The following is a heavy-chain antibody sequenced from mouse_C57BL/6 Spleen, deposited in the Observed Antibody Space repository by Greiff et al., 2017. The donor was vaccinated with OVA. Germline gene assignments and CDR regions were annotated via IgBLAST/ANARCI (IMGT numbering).Heavy chain of an antibody. CDR1: GYSITSGYD. CDR3: ARGIDSSGSFAY. Sequence: EVQRVESGPGMVKPSQSLSLTCTVTGYSITSGYDWHWIRHFPGNKLEWMGYISYSGSTNYNPSLKSRISITHDTSKNHFFLKLNSVTTEDTATYYCARGIDSSGSFAYWGQGTLVTVSA. J-gene: IGHJ3*01. D-gene: IGHD3-2*02. CDR2: ISYSGST. V-gene: IGHV3-1*01.